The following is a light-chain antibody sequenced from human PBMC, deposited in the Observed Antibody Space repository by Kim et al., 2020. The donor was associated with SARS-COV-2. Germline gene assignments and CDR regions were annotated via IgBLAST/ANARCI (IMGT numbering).Light chain of an antibody. CDR1: QGISSY. CDR3: QQYYSYPPT. Sequence: AATGDIVNITSRASQGISSYLAWYQQTPGKAPKLLIYVASTLQSGVPSRFSGSGSGTDFTLTITSLQSEDFATYYCQQYYSYPPTFGQGTKVDIK. CDR2: VAS. J-gene: IGKJ1*01. V-gene: IGKV1-8*01.